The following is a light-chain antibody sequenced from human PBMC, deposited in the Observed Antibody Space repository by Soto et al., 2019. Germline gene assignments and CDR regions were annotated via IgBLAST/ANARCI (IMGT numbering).Light chain of an antibody. Sequence: EIVMTQSPVTLSVSPGERATLSCRASQSISRNLAWYQQKVGQAPRLLIYGASTRATGIAARFSGSGYGTEFTLTISSLQSEDFGIYYCQQYNKGPVTFGQGTKVDIK. CDR2: GAS. CDR3: QQYNKGPVT. V-gene: IGKV3-15*01. CDR1: QSISRN. J-gene: IGKJ1*01.